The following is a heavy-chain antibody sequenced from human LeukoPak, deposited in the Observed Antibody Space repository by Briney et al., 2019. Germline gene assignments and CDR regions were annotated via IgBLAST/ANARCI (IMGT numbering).Heavy chain of an antibody. CDR3: ARVRGSSGFRNWFDP. D-gene: IGHD6-13*01. Sequence: QPSETLSHTCTVSGGSISSYYWSWIRQPPGKGLEWIGYIYYSGSTNYNPSLKSRVTISVDTSKNQFSLKLSSVTAADTAVYYCARVRGSSGFRNWFDPWGQGTLVTVSS. CDR2: IYYSGST. J-gene: IGHJ5*02. V-gene: IGHV4-59*01. CDR1: GGSISSYY.